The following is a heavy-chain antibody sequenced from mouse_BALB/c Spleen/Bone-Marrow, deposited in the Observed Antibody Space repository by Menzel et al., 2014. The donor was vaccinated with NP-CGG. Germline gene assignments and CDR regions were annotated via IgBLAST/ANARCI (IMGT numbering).Heavy chain of an antibody. V-gene: IGHV14-3*02. CDR2: IDPANGNT. J-gene: IGHJ3*01. Sequence: EVKLQESGAELVKPGASVKLSCTASGFNIKDTYMHWVKQRPEQGLEWIGRIDPANGNTKYDPKFQGKATITADTSSNTAYLQLSSLTFEDTAVYYCARYNYGSSQFAYWGQGTLVTVSA. CDR1: GFNIKDTY. D-gene: IGHD1-1*01. CDR3: ARYNYGSSQFAY.